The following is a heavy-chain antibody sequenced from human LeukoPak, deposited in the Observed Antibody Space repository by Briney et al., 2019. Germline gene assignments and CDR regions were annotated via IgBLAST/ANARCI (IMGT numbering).Heavy chain of an antibody. CDR2: IYYSGST. Sequence: SETLSLTCTVSGGSISSGGYYWSWIRRHPGKGLEWIGYIYYSGSTYYNPSLKSRVTISVDTSKNQFSLKLSSVTAADTAVYYCARSGTMVRGGPYFDYWGQGTLVTVSS. D-gene: IGHD3-10*01. CDR1: GGSISSGGYY. CDR3: ARSGTMVRGGPYFDY. V-gene: IGHV4-31*03. J-gene: IGHJ4*02.